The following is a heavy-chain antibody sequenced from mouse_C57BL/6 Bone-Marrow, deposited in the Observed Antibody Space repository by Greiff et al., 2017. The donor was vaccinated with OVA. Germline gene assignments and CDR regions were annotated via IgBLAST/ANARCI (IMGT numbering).Heavy chain of an antibody. Sequence: EVQVVESGGGLVKPGGSLTLSCAASGFTFSDYGMHWVRQAPAKGLVWVAYISSGSSTIYYADSVKGRFTISRDTAKNTLFLKMDSLRSEDTAMYYCARRDWEEWGQGTLGTVSA. J-gene: IGHJ3*02. V-gene: IGHV5-17*01. D-gene: IGHD4-1*01. CDR1: GFTFSDYG. CDR2: ISSGSSTI. CDR3: ARRDWEE.